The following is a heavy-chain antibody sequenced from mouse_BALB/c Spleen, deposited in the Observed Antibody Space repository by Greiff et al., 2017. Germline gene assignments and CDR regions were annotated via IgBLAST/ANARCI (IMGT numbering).Heavy chain of an antibody. CDR1: GYSITSDYA. CDR2: ISYSGST. V-gene: IGHV3-2*02. J-gene: IGHJ1*01. D-gene: IGHD2-10*01. CDR3: ARKATYYGKGYWYFDV. Sequence: EVKLQESGPGLVKPSQSLSLTCTVTGYSITSDYAWNWIRQFPGNKLEWMGYISYSGSTSYNPSLKSRISITRDTSNNQFFLQLNSVTTEDTATYYCARKATYYGKGYWYFDVWGAGTTVTVSS.